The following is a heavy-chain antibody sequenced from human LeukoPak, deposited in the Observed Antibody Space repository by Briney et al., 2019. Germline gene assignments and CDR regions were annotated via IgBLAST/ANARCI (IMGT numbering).Heavy chain of an antibody. CDR2: LYSNGNT. Sequence: PSETLSLTCSFSGGSIRGGGYYWGWVRQPPGKGLEWIASLYSNGNTFYNPSLKSRVTISEESSKSQFSLKLRTVTAADMAVYFCWRAADHWGQGILVTVSS. CDR1: GGSIRGGGYY. J-gene: IGHJ4*02. CDR3: WRAADH. V-gene: IGHV4-39*01.